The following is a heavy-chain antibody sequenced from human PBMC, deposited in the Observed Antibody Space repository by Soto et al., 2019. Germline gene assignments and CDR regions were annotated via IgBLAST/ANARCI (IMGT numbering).Heavy chain of an antibody. Sequence: KPGGSLRLSCAASGFPFSDAWIRWVRQPPGKGLEWVGRIKSNTDGGATDYAAPVKGRFTISRDDSKNTLYLQMKSLTPADTAVYYCTTAPSFPAAYCRSCSFYRSYGMDVWGPGTKVPVSS. CDR2: IKSNTDGGAT. J-gene: IGHJ6*02. CDR3: TTAPSFPAAYCRSCSFYRSYGMDV. V-gene: IGHV3-15*01. CDR1: GFPFSDAW. D-gene: IGHD2-2*01.